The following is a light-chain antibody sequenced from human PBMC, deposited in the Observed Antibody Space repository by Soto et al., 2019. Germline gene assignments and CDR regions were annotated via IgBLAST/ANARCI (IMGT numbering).Light chain of an antibody. V-gene: IGLV2-14*01. CDR2: EVS. CDR3: SSYTSSSTRV. Sequence: QSVLTQPASVSGSPRQSITISCTGTSSDVGGYNYVSWYQQHPGKAPKLMISEVSNRPSGVSSRFSGSKSGNTASLTISGLQAEDEADYYCSSYTSSSTRVFGTGTKLTVL. CDR1: SSDVGGYNY. J-gene: IGLJ1*01.